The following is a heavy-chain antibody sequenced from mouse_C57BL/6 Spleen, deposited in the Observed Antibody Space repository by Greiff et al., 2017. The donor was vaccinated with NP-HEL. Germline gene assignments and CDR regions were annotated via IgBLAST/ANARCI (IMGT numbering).Heavy chain of an antibody. J-gene: IGHJ4*01. D-gene: IGHD2-2*01. CDR1: GFTFSDYG. CDR2: ISSGSSTI. Sequence: EVKLVESGGGLVKPGGSLKLSCAAFGFTFSDYGMHWVRQAPEKGLEWVAYISSGSSTIYYADTVKGRFTISRDNAKNTLFLQMTSLRSEDTAMYYCARNGWDEDDYAMDYWGQGTSVTVSS. CDR3: ARNGWDEDDYAMDY. V-gene: IGHV5-17*01.